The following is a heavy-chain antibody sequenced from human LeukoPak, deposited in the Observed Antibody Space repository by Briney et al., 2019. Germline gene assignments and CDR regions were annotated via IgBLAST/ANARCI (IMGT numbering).Heavy chain of an antibody. V-gene: IGHV4-59*10. Sequence: SETLSLTCAVYGGSFSGYYWSWIRQPPGKGLEWIGRIYTSGSTNYNPSLKSRVTMSVDTSKNQFSLKLSSVTAADTAVYYCASRVYGDYYFDYWGQGTLVTVSS. CDR1: GGSFSGYY. CDR2: IYTSGST. CDR3: ASRVYGDYYFDY. D-gene: IGHD4-17*01. J-gene: IGHJ4*02.